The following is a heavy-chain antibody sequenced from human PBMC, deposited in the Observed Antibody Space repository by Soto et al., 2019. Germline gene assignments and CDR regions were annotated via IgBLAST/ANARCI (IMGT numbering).Heavy chain of an antibody. CDR1: GYTFTSYD. D-gene: IGHD3-9*01. CDR3: ARGIRYFDWSDKGWFDP. V-gene: IGHV1-8*01. J-gene: IGHJ5*02. CDR2: MNPNSGNT. Sequence: ASVKVSCKASGYTFTSYDINWVRQATGQGLEWMGWMNPNSGNTGYAQKFQGRVTMTRNTSISTAYMELSSLRSEDTAVYYCARGIRYFDWSDKGWFDPWGPGTLVTVSS.